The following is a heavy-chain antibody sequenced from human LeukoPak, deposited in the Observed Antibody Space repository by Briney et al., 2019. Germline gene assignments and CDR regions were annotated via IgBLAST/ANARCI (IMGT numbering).Heavy chain of an antibody. D-gene: IGHD3-22*01. Sequence: GGSLRLSCAASGFTFSSYAMHWVRRAPGKGLEWVAVISYDGSNKYYADSVKGRFTISRDNSKNTLYLQMNSLRAEDTAVYYCARVDYYDSLNAFDIWGQGTMVTVSS. CDR2: ISYDGSNK. CDR3: ARVDYYDSLNAFDI. J-gene: IGHJ3*02. V-gene: IGHV3-30-3*01. CDR1: GFTFSSYA.